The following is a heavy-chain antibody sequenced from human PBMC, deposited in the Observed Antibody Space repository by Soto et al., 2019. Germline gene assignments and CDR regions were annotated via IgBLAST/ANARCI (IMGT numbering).Heavy chain of an antibody. V-gene: IGHV6-1*01. CDR3: VRLRGNLWLDS. Sequence: QVQLQQSGPGLVKPSPTLSLTCDISGDRVSTNSATWNWIRQSPSGGLEWLGRTYYRSKWFHDYALSVTNRITISPDTSNHQVALQLKSVTPDDTAVYSCVRLRGNLWLDSWGQGTLVIVSS. J-gene: IGHJ5*01. CDR1: GDRVSTNSAT. CDR2: TYYRSKWFH.